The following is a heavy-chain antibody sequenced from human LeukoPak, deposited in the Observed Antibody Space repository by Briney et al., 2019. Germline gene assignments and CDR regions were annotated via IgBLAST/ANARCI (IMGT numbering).Heavy chain of an antibody. D-gene: IGHD4/OR15-4a*01. CDR1: GYSFNSHY. Sequence: ASVKVSCKASGYSFNSHYIHWVRQAPGQGLEWKGIMKLIEGRTYYAQKFQGRVTMTRDTSTSTVYMELSSLRSEDTALYYCARIQDYGNSDFWGQGTLVTVSS. J-gene: IGHJ4*02. CDR3: ARIQDYGNSDF. V-gene: IGHV1-46*02. CDR2: MKLIEGRT.